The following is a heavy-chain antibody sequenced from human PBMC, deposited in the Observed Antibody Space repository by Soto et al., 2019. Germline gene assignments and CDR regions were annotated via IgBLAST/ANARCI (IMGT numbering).Heavy chain of an antibody. J-gene: IGHJ4*02. CDR1: GFTFSSYG. Sequence: QVQLVASGGGVVQPGTSLRLSCAASGFTFSSYGLYWVRQAPGKGLQWVAVISHNGVNKQYADSVKGRFTISRDNSKNTLYLQMSSLRPDDTAVYYCAKTGAVAAMGYHFDCWGQGTLVTVSS. CDR3: AKTGAVAAMGYHFDC. V-gene: IGHV3-30*18. D-gene: IGHD6-19*01. CDR2: ISHNGVNK.